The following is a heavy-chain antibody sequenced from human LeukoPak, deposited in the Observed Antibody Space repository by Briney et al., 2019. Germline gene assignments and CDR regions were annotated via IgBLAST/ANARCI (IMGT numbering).Heavy chain of an antibody. D-gene: IGHD6-13*01. CDR3: VKSSSSWSQFEYFQH. V-gene: IGHV3-64D*06. J-gene: IGHJ1*01. Sequence: GGPLRFSSSASGFTFSSSAMYWVRPPPGRGLEYFSAISSNGGSTYYADSVKGRFTISRDNSKNTLYLQMSSLRAEDTAVYYCVKSSSSWSQFEYFQHWGQGTLVTVSS. CDR2: ISSNGGST. CDR1: GFTFSSSA.